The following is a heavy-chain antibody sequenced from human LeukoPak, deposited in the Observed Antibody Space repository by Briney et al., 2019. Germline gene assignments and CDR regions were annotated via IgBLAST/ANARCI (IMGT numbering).Heavy chain of an antibody. CDR1: GFTFSSYS. CDR3: ARAMEEPYYFDY. CDR2: ISSSSSYI. J-gene: IGHJ4*02. V-gene: IGHV3-21*01. D-gene: IGHD3-10*01. Sequence: GGSLRLSCAASGFTFSSYSMNWVRQAPGKGLEWVSSISSSSSYIYYADSVKGRFTISRDNAKNSLYLQMNSLRAEDTAVYYCARAMEEPYYFDYWGQGTLVTVSS.